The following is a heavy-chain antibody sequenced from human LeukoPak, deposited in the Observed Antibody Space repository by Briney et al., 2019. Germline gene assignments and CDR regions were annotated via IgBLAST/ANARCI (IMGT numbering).Heavy chain of an antibody. V-gene: IGHV6-1*01. J-gene: IGHJ4*02. CDR2: TYYRSKLYN. CDR1: GDSVSSNSAA. Sequence: SQTLSLTCAISGDSVSSNSAAWNWIMQSPSRGLEWLGRTYYRSKLYNDYAVSVKSRITINPDTSKNQFSLQLNSVPPEDTAVYYCARSLLGAVAGTIAYFDYWGQGTLVTVSS. CDR3: ARSLLGAVAGTIAYFDY. D-gene: IGHD6-19*01.